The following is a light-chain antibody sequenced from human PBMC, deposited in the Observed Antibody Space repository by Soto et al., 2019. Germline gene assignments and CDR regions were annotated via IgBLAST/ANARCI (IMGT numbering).Light chain of an antibody. CDR3: SSYTSSGTYV. J-gene: IGLJ1*01. V-gene: IGLV2-14*01. Sequence: QSVLAQPASVSGSPGQSITISCTGTSSDVGGYNYISWYQQHAGKAPQVMIYDVSNRPSGVSYRFSASKSGNTASLTISWLQAEDEGDYFCSSYTSSGTYVFGTGTKVTVL. CDR2: DVS. CDR1: SSDVGGYNY.